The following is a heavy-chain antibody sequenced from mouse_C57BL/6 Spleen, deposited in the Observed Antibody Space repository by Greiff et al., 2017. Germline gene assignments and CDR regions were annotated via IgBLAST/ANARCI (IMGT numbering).Heavy chain of an antibody. V-gene: IGHV1-81*01. J-gene: IGHJ4*01. CDR3: ASAEEYYYDDARDY. CDR2: IYPSSGNT. D-gene: IGHD2-4*01. CDR1: GYTFTSYG. Sequence: VQLQQSGAELARPGASVKLSCKASGYTFTSYGISWVKQRTGQGLEWIGEIYPSSGNTYYNEKFKGKATLTADKSSSTAYMELRSLTSDDSAVYFCASAEEYYYDDARDYWGQGTSVTVSS.